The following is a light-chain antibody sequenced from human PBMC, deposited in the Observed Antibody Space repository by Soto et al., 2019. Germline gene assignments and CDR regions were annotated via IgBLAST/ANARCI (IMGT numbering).Light chain of an antibody. J-gene: IGLJ2*01. CDR1: SSNIGSNT. V-gene: IGLV1-44*01. CDR3: AAWEDSLNVL. Sequence: QSVLTQPPSASATPGQRVTHSCSGSSSNIGSNTVNWYQQLPGTAPKLLIYSNNQRPSGVPDRFSGSKSGTSASLAISGLQSEDEADYYCAAWEDSLNVLFGGGTNLTVL. CDR2: SNN.